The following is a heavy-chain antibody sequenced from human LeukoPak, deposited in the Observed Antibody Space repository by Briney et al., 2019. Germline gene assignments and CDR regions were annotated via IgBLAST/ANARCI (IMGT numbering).Heavy chain of an antibody. V-gene: IGHV3-23*01. CDR1: GLTFSSYA. J-gene: IGHJ4*02. Sequence: GGSLRLSCAASGLTFSSYAMSWVRQAPGKGLEWVSGISSSGGDTYYADSVKGRFTVSRDNSKNTLYLQMNSLRAEDTAVYYCAKDQSAGEQWLVSTFDYWGQGTPVTVSS. D-gene: IGHD6-19*01. CDR3: AKDQSAGEQWLVSTFDY. CDR2: ISSSGGDT.